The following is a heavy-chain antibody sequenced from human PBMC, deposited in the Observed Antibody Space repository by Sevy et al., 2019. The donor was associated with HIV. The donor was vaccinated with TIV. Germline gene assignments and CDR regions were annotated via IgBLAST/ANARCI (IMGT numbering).Heavy chain of an antibody. CDR3: AKDLTQIWPQDVHNGMDV. CDR1: GFTFSDYG. CDR2: ISYDGSKK. V-gene: IGHV3-30*18. J-gene: IGHJ6*02. Sequence: GGSLRLSCAASGFTFSDYGMNWVRQAPGKGLEWVAVISYDGSKKFYRDSGKGRFTISRDNSKNILYLEMNSLRVEDTAVYYCAKDLTQIWPQDVHNGMDVWGQGTTVTVSS. D-gene: IGHD5-18*01.